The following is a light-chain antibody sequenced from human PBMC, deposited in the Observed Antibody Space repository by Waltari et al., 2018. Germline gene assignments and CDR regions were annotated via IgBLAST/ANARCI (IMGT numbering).Light chain of an antibody. CDR1: SGHSSNV. V-gene: IGLV4-69*02. Sequence: QLALTQSPSASASLGASVKLTCTLNSGHSSNVVAWLPQRPEKGPRYLMKVNSDGSHSKGDDIPDRFSGSGSGAERYLTISSLQSEDGADYYCQTGGHGTWVFGGGTKLTVL. J-gene: IGLJ3*02. CDR2: VNSDGSH. CDR3: QTGGHGTWV.